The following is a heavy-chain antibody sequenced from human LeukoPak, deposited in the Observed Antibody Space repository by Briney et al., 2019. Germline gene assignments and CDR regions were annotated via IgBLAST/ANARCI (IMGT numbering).Heavy chain of an antibody. V-gene: IGHV1-8*01. CDR1: GYTFTSYD. Sequence: ASVKVSCKASGYTFTSYDVNWVRRATGQGLEWMGWMNPNSGNTGYAQKFQGRVTMTRSTSISTAYMELSSLTSDDTAVYFCARAVGAINYLDYWGQGILVTVSS. D-gene: IGHD1-26*01. J-gene: IGHJ4*02. CDR3: ARAVGAINYLDY. CDR2: MNPNSGNT.